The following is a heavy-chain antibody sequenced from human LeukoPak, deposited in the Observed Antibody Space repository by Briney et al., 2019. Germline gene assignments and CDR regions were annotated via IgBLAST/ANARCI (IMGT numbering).Heavy chain of an antibody. D-gene: IGHD3-10*01. V-gene: IGHV3-23*01. CDR2: ISGSGGST. J-gene: IGHJ6*03. Sequence: GGSLRLSCAASGFTFSSYAMSWVRQAPGKGLEWVSAISGSGGSTYYADSVKGRFTISRDNAKNSLYLQMNSLRAEDTALYHCARGGWSRYGSGSLDYMDVWGKGTTVTVSS. CDR3: ARGGWSRYGSGSLDYMDV. CDR1: GFTFSSYA.